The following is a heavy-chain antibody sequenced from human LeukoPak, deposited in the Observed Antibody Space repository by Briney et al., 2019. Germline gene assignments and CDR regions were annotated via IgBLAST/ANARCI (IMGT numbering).Heavy chain of an antibody. CDR2: IYHSGST. CDR3: ARAPTVSVGYCSSVSFQADF. J-gene: IGHJ4*02. V-gene: IGHV4-30-2*01. CDR1: GGSISSGGYY. Sequence: SETLSLTCSVSGGSISSGGYYWRWIRQAPGKGLEWIGYIYHSGSTYYNPSLKSRVTISVDRSKNQFSLKLSSVTAADTAVYYCARAPTVSVGYCSSVSFQADFWGQGTLVTVSS. D-gene: IGHD2-2*01.